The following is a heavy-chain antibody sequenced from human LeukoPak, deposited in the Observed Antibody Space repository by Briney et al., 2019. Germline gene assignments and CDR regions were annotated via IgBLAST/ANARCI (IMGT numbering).Heavy chain of an antibody. J-gene: IGHJ3*02. V-gene: IGHV1-69*05. CDR3: ARDKNSGECVNNGCYGVWPLDI. CDR2: IIPMSETP. D-gene: IGHD2-2*01. Sequence: RAPVKASCKASGGTFSSYAISWLRQAPGQGLEWMGGIIPMSETPKYTQKLQGRVTIATDESTNTAYMELSSLRSEETAVYYCARDKNSGECVNNGCYGVWPLDIWGQGTMVTVSS. CDR1: GGTFSSYA.